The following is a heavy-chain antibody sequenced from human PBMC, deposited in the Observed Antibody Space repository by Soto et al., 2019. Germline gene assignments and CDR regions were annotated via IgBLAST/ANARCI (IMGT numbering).Heavy chain of an antibody. V-gene: IGHV3-7*01. J-gene: IGHJ4*02. CDR1: GVSVSSNW. CDR3: FNVAFGY. Sequence: PGGSLRLCCTSSGVSVSSNWVSWVRQAPGKGPEWVANINQDGSEKYCADSVKGRFTISRDNAKNSLYLQMDSLRVEDTALYYCFNVAFGYWGRGTLVTVSS. CDR2: INQDGSEK.